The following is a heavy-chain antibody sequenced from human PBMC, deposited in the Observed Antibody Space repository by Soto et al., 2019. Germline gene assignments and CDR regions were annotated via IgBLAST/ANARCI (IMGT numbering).Heavy chain of an antibody. J-gene: IGHJ6*01. D-gene: IGHD5-18*01. V-gene: IGHV4-4*02. CDR1: GGSISSSNW. Sequence: SETLCLTCAVCGGSISSSNWWSWDRQPTGKGLEWIGEVYHSASTNYNPSLKSRVSISVDKSKNQFSLKLSSVPAADTAAYYFALGAGRYGYWRYY. CDR3: ALGAGRYGYWRYY. CDR2: VYHSAST.